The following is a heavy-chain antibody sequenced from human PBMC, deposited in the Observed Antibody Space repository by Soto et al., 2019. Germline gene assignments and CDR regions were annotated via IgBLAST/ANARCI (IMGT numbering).Heavy chain of an antibody. CDR2: ISKSSTTI. J-gene: IGHJ6*02. CDR1: GFTLSTYS. Sequence: PGGSLRLSCIASGFTLSTYSMTWVRRAPGKGLEWLSYISKSSTTINYADSVKGRFTISRDNAKNSVYLEMSSLRDEDSAVYYCARDPPNFYYYGMDVWGQGTTVTVSS. V-gene: IGHV3-48*02. CDR3: ARDPPNFYYYGMDV.